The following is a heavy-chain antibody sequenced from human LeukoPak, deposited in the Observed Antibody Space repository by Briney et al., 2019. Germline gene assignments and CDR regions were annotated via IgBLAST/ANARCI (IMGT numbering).Heavy chain of an antibody. CDR3: AREPSYYYYYYMDV. J-gene: IGHJ6*03. CDR2: ISSSGSTI. Sequence: GGSLRLSCAASGFTLSSYSMNWVRQAPGKGLEWVSYISSSGSTIYYANSVKGRFTISRDNAKNSLYLQMNSLRAEDTAVYYCAREPSYYYYYYMDVWGKGTTVTVSS. CDR1: GFTLSSYS. V-gene: IGHV3-48*04.